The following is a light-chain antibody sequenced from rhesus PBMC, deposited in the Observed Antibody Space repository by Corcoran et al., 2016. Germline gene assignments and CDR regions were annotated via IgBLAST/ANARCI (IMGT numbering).Light chain of an antibody. Sequence: DIQMTQSPSSLSASVGDRVTITCQASQGISNSLAWYQQKPGKGPRLLIFAASTLQNGVPSRFSGSGAGNEFTLTISNLQPEYFATYFCQQHNSNPRTFGQGTKVEVK. V-gene: IGKV1-33*02. CDR1: QGISNS. CDR2: AAS. J-gene: IGKJ1*01. CDR3: QQHNSNPRT.